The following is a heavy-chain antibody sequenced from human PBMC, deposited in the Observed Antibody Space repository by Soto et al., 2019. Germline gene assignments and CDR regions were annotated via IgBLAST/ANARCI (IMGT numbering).Heavy chain of an antibody. D-gene: IGHD6-13*01. CDR2: ISYSGST. V-gene: IGHV4-39*01. Sequence: QLQLQESGPGLVKPSETLSLTCTVPGGSISSSSYYWGWIRQPPGKGLEWIGSISYSGSTSYNPSLKSRVTISVDTSKNQFSLKLRSVTASDTAVYYCASPREYTSSWYRFDYCGQGTLVTVSS. CDR1: GGSISSSSYY. J-gene: IGHJ4*02. CDR3: ASPREYTSSWYRFDY.